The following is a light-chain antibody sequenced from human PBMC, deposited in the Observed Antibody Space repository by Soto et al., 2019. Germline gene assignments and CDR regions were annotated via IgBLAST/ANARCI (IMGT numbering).Light chain of an antibody. V-gene: IGKV3-20*01. Sequence: EIVLTQSPGTLSLSPGERATLSCRASQTISNTFLAWYQQRPGQAPRLLIYGASGSAAGIPDRFSVSGSGTDFTLSISRLEPEDFAVYYCQQYGVSPTFGGGTKVEIK. CDR1: QTISNTF. J-gene: IGKJ4*01. CDR2: GAS. CDR3: QQYGVSPT.